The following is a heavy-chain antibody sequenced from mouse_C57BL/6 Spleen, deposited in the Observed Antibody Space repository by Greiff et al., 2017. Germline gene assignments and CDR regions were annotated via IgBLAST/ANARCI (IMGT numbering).Heavy chain of an antibody. CDR1: GYTFTDYE. CDR2: IDPETGGT. CDR3: TRGGYDGAWFAY. J-gene: IGHJ3*01. Sequence: VQRVESGAELVRPGASVTLSCKASGYTFTDYEMHWVKQTPVHGLEWIGAIDPETGGTAYNQKFKGKAILTADKSSSTAYMELRSLTSEDSAVYYCTRGGYDGAWFAYWGQGTLVTVSA. D-gene: IGHD2-2*01. V-gene: IGHV1-15*01.